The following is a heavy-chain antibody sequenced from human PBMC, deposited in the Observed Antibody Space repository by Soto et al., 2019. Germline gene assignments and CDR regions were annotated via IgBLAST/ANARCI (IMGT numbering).Heavy chain of an antibody. CDR3: ARNPYASGRFDP. CDR1: GYNFIDYD. CDR2: MTPNSGDT. J-gene: IGHJ5*02. D-gene: IGHD2-15*01. Sequence: QVQLVQPGAEVKKPGASVKVSCKASGYNFIDYDINWVRQATGQGLEWMGWMTPNSGDTGYAQEFQGRVTLTRDTSTGTAYMELTSLKSEDTAVYYCARNPYASGRFDPWGQGTLVTVSS. V-gene: IGHV1-8*01.